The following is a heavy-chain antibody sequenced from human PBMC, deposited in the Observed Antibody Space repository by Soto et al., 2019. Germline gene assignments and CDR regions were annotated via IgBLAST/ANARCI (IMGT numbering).Heavy chain of an antibody. CDR2: ISGTTGHA. J-gene: IGHJ4*02. CDR3: ARAPSEYIWGSYLRYYEY. D-gene: IGHD3-16*01. V-gene: IGHV3-23*01. CDR1: GFPFSNYA. Sequence: EVQILESGGGLVQPGGSLRLSCAASGFPFSNYAMAWVRQAPGKGLEWVSAISGTTGHAFYADSVKDRFTISRDNSKNTLYLQMDSLRAEDTAAYHCARAPSEYIWGSYLRYYEYWGQGTLVTVSS.